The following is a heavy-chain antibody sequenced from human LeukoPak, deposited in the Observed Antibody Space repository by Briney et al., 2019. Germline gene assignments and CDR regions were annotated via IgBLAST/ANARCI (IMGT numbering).Heavy chain of an antibody. CDR2: VYYRGNT. CDR1: GGSISSSSYY. V-gene: IGHV4-39*07. D-gene: IGHD1-7*01. J-gene: IGHJ4*02. CDR3: ARGDWKYGDFDR. Sequence: SETLSLTCTVSGGSISSSSYYWGWIRQPPGKGLEWIGSVYYRGNTYYNPSLKSRVTTSVDTSKNQFSLKVSSMTAADTAVYYCARGDWKYGDFDRWGQGTLVTVSS.